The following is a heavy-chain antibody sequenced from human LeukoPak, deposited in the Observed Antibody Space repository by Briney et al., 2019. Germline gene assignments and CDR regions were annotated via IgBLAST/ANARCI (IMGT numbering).Heavy chain of an antibody. CDR3: ARWVTRYCSSTSCARNYFDT. CDR2: ICPGGSGT. Sequence: GESLKISCEGSGYSFTSYCIAWVRQMPGRGLEWMGIICPGGSGTRYSPSFQGQVTISVDKSISTAFLQWSSLKASDTAMYYCARWVTRYCSSTSCARNYFDTWGQGTLVTVSS. V-gene: IGHV5-51*01. CDR1: GYSFTSYC. J-gene: IGHJ5*02. D-gene: IGHD2-2*01.